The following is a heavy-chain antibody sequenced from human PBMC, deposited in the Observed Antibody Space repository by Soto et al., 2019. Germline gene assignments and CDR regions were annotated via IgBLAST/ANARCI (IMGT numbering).Heavy chain of an antibody. V-gene: IGHV1-18*01. CDR2: ISAYNGNT. Sequence: SVKVSCKASGYTFTSYGISWVRQAPGQGLERMGWISAYNGNTNYAQKLQGRVTMTTDTSTSTAYMELRSLRSDDTAVYYCSRAGLLWFGELSGDYWGQGTLVTVSS. CDR3: SRAGLLWFGELSGDY. J-gene: IGHJ4*02. D-gene: IGHD3-10*01. CDR1: GYTFTSYG.